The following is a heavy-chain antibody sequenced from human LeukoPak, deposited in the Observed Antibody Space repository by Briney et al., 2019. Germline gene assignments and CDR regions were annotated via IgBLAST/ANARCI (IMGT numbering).Heavy chain of an antibody. CDR3: ARSGPAKRLWFDP. CDR1: GFTFSSYS. V-gene: IGHV3-21*01. Sequence: GGSLRLSCAASGFTFSSYSMNWVRQAPGKGLEWLSSISSSSTYIYYADSVKGRFTISRDNAKNSLYLQLNSLRDEDTAVYYCARSGPAKRLWFDPWGQGTLVTVSS. D-gene: IGHD3-10*01. J-gene: IGHJ5*02. CDR2: ISSSSTYI.